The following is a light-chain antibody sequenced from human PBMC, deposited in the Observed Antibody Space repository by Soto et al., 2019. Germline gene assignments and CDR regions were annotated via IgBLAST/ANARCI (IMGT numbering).Light chain of an antibody. Sequence: EIVMTQSPATLSVSPGETATLSCRASQRVGINLAWYQQKPGQAPRLLIYSASTRASGIPDRFSGSGSGTEFTLTISSLQSEDFAFFYCQQYDGWPWTFGQGTKVDIK. CDR3: QQYDGWPWT. CDR2: SAS. V-gene: IGKV3-15*01. J-gene: IGKJ1*01. CDR1: QRVGIN.